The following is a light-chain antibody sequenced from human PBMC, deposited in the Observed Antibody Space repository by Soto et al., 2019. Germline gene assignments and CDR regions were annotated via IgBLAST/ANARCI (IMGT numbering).Light chain of an antibody. V-gene: IGKV3-11*01. CDR2: DVS. CDR1: QSVSSY. J-gene: IGKJ4*01. CDR3: QHRANWPLT. Sequence: EIVLTQSPATLSLSPGERATLSCRASQSVSSYLAWYQQKPGQAPRLLIYDVSNRATGIPARFSGSGSGTDFTLTIRSLEPDDCAGYYCQHRANWPLTFGGGTRVEIK.